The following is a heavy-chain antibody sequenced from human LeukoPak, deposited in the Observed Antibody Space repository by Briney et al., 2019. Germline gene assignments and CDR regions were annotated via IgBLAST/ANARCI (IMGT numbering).Heavy chain of an antibody. Sequence: TGGSLRLSCAASGFTFSSYEMNWVRQAPGKGLERVSYISSSGSTIYYADSVKGRFTISRDNAKNSLCLQMNSLRAEDTAVYYCARGGSTYYYDSSGYIWGQGTLVTVSS. V-gene: IGHV3-48*03. D-gene: IGHD3-22*01. CDR1: GFTFSSYE. CDR2: ISSSGSTI. CDR3: ARGGSTYYYDSSGYI. J-gene: IGHJ4*02.